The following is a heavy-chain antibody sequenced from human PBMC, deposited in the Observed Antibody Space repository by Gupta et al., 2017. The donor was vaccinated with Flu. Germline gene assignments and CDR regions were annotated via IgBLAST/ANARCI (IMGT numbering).Heavy chain of an antibody. CDR2: IIPIFGTA. CDR1: SSYA. J-gene: IGHJ5*02. Sequence: SSYAISWVRQAPGQGLEWMGGIIPIFGTANYAQKFQGRVTITADESTSTAYMELSSLRSEDTAVYYCARHFGVGPSNWFDPWGQGTLVTVSS. V-gene: IGHV1-69*01. D-gene: IGHD3-3*01. CDR3: ARHFGVGPSNWFDP.